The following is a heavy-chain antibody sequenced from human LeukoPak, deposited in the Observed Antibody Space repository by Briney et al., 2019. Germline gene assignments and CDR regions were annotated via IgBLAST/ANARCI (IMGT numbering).Heavy chain of an antibody. J-gene: IGHJ4*02. V-gene: IGHV4-39*01. D-gene: IGHD3-3*01. CDR2: LSYTGST. CDR1: GGSINSNSFY. Sequence: KTSETLSLTCTVSGGSINSNSFYWGWARQPPGKGLEWIRLGSLSYTGSTYYSPSLKSRITISVDMAKSQSSLKLSSVTAADTAVYYCASNLRFLEWLPDSWGQGTLVTV. CDR3: ASNLRFLEWLPDS.